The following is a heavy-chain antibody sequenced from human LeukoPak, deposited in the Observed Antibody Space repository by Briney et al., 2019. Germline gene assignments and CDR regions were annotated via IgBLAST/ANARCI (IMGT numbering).Heavy chain of an antibody. J-gene: IGHJ4*02. V-gene: IGHV3-30*04. CDR2: IPYDGSNK. Sequence: GGSLRLSCAASGFTFSSYAMHWVRQAPGKGLEWVALIPYDGSNKYYADSVKGRFTVSRDNSKNTLYLQMNSLRAEDTAVYYCARFINAYSGRGDYWGQGTLVTVSS. CDR3: ARFINAYSGRGDY. CDR1: GFTFSSYA. D-gene: IGHD3-16*01.